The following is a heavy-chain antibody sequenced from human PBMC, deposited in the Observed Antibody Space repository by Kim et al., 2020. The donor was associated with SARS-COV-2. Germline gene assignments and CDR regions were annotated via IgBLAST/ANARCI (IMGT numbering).Heavy chain of an antibody. J-gene: IGHJ4*01. CDR2: ISYDGSNK. CDR3: ARDPPYCSSTSCYVYY. V-gene: IGHV3-30-3*01. Sequence: GGSLRLSCAASGFTFSSYAMHWVRQAPGKGLEWVAVISYDGSNKYYADSVKGRFTISRDNSKNTLYLQMNSLRAEDTAVYYCARDPPYCSSTSCYVYYWG. CDR1: GFTFSSYA. D-gene: IGHD2-2*01.